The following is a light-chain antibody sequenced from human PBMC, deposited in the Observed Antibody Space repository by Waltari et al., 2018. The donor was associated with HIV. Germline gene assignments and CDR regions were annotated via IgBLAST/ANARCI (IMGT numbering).Light chain of an antibody. V-gene: IGLV1-47*01. CDR3: AAWDDILSGLV. CDR2: RNG. CDR1: NSNLGTTY. Sequence: QSVLTQPPSASGTPGPRVTISCSGSNSNLGTTYVYSYQQLPGTTPKLLIYRNGQRPSGVPDRFSGSKSGTSASLAISGLRSEDEAAYYCAAWDDILSGLVFGGGTKLTVL. J-gene: IGLJ3*02.